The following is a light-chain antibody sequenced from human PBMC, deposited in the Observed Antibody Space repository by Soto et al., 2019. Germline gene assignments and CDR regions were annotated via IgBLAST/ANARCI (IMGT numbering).Light chain of an antibody. CDR3: QQRSNWPRT. V-gene: IGKV3-11*01. J-gene: IGKJ2*01. Sequence: EIVLTQSPATLSWSPGERATLSCRASQSVSSSLAWFQHKPGQAPRLLIYDTSNRATGIPARFSGSGSGTDFTLTISSLEPEDFAVYYCQQRSNWPRTFGQGNKLEIK. CDR1: QSVSSS. CDR2: DTS.